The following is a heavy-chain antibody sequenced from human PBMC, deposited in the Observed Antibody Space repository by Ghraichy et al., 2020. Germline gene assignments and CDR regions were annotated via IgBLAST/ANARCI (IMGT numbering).Heavy chain of an antibody. D-gene: IGHD3-10*01. J-gene: IGHJ4*02. Sequence: ASVKVSCKASGYSFTSYDINWVRQASGQGLEWMGWMNPYSGNTGFAQKFQGRVTMTRDTSISTAYMELSSLRSEDTAVYYCARGNTMVQGVIILNFDFWGQGTLVTVSS. CDR1: GYSFTSYD. V-gene: IGHV1-8*01. CDR2: MNPYSGNT. CDR3: ARGNTMVQGVIILNFDF.